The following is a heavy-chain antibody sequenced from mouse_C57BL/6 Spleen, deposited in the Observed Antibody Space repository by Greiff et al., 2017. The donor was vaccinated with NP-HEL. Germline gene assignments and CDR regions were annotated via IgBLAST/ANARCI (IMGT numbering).Heavy chain of an antibody. CDR2: IDPSDSYT. V-gene: IGHV1-50*01. D-gene: IGHD3-3*01. Sequence: VQLQQSGAELVKPGASVKLSCKASGYTFTSYWMQWVKQRPGQGLEWIGEIDPSDSYTNYNQKFKGKATLTVDTSSSTAYMQLSSLTSEDSAVYYWARTRPGLGDYWGQGTTLTVSS. CDR1: GYTFTSYW. CDR3: ARTRPGLGDY. J-gene: IGHJ2*01.